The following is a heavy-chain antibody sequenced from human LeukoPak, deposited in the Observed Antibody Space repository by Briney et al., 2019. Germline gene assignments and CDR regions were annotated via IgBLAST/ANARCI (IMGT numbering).Heavy chain of an antibody. D-gene: IGHD3-3*01. CDR2: ISGSGGST. J-gene: IGHJ4*02. CDR3: AKDLRNDWSGSY. V-gene: IGHV3-23*01. Sequence: GGSLRLSCAASGFTFSSYAMSWVRQAPGKGLEWVSAISGSGGSTYYADSVKGRFTIPRDNSKNTLYLQMNSLRAEDTAVYYCAKDLRNDWSGSYWGQGTLVTVSS. CDR1: GFTFSSYA.